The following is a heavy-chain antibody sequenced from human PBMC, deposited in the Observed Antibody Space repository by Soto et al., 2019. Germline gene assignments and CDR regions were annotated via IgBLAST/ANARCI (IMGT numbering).Heavy chain of an antibody. CDR2: TSYDGNNK. J-gene: IGHJ4*02. Sequence: GGSLRLSCTGSGFTFGNYGMHWVRQAPGKGLEWVASTSYDGNNKYYADSLKGRFTISRDNSKKMVYLQMTSLGPEDTAVYYCAKGGGSARDFDYWGQGALVTVSS. D-gene: IGHD1-26*01. CDR1: GFTFGNYG. CDR3: AKGGGSARDFDY. V-gene: IGHV3-30*18.